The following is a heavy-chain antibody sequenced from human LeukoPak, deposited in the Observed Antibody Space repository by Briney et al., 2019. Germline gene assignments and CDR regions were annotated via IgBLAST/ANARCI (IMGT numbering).Heavy chain of an antibody. J-gene: IGHJ6*03. CDR2: ISGSSGTI. CDR1: GFTFSSYS. Sequence: GGSLRLSCAASGFTFSSYSMNWVRQAPGKGLEWVSYISGSSGTIYYADSVKGRFTISRDNVKNSLYLQMNSLRAEDTAVYYCARDSHAAPNAMDVWGKGTTVTVPS. CDR3: ARDSHAAPNAMDV. D-gene: IGHD6-25*01. V-gene: IGHV3-48*01.